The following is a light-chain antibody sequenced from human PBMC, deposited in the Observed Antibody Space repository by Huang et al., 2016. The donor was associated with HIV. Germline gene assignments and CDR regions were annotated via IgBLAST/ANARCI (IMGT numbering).Light chain of an antibody. CDR3: QQYNNWPTS. J-gene: IGKJ2*03. Sequence: EIVMTQSPATLSVSPGERATLSCRASQSVSINLAWYQQKPVRAPRLLIYGASTRATGIPAKFSGTRSGTEFTLTISSLQSEDFAVYYCQQYNNWPTSFGQGTKLEIK. V-gene: IGKV3-15*01. CDR2: GAS. CDR1: QSVSIN.